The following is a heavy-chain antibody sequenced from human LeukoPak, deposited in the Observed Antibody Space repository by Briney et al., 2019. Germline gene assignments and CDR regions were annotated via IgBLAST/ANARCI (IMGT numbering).Heavy chain of an antibody. CDR3: ARVYYDSSGYLIPDY. CDR2: IYTSGST. J-gene: IGHJ4*02. D-gene: IGHD3-22*01. V-gene: IGHV4-61*02. Sequence: SETLSLTCTVSGGSISSGSYYWSWTRQPAGKGLEWIGRIYTSGSTNYNPSLKSRVTISVDTSKNQFSLKLSSVTAADTAVYYCARVYYDSSGYLIPDYWGQGTLVTVSS. CDR1: GGSISSGSYY.